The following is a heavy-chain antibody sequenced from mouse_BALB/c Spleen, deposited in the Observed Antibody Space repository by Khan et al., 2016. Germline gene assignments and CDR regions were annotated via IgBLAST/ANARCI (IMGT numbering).Heavy chain of an antibody. CDR3: ARGLGRAY. V-gene: IGHV3-2*02. CDR2: ISYSGST. D-gene: IGHD4-1*01. J-gene: IGHJ3*01. CDR1: GYSITSDYA. Sequence: EVQLQESGPGLVKPSQSLSLTCTVTGYSITSDYAWNWIRQFPGNKLEWMGYISYSGSTSYNPSLKSRISITRDTPKNQFFLQLNSVTTKDTATYYCARGLGRAYWGQGTLVTVSA.